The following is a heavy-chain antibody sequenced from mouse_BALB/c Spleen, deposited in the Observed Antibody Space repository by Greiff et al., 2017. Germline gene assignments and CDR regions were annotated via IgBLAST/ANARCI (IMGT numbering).Heavy chain of an antibody. Sequence: EVQLVESGGGLVQPGGSLKLSCAASGFTFSSYGMSWVRQTPDKRLELVATINSNGGSTYYPDSVKGRFTISRDNAKNTLYLQMSSLKSEDTAMYYCARDLGGNYVDWYFDVWGAGTTVTVSS. CDR3: ARDLGGNYVDWYFDV. J-gene: IGHJ1*01. D-gene: IGHD2-1*01. CDR1: GFTFSSYG. V-gene: IGHV5-6-3*01. CDR2: INSNGGST.